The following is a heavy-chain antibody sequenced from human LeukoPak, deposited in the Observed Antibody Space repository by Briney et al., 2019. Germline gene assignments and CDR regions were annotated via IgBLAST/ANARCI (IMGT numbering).Heavy chain of an antibody. D-gene: IGHD1-26*01. CDR2: INTNTGNP. Sequence: ASVKVSCKASGYTFTSYAMNWVRQAPGQGLEWMGWINTNTGNPTYAQGFTGRFVFSLDTSVGTAYLQISSLKAEDTAVYYCARGVSGSYYAKPFDYWGQGTLVTVSS. V-gene: IGHV7-4-1*02. CDR3: ARGVSGSYYAKPFDY. CDR1: GYTFTSYA. J-gene: IGHJ4*02.